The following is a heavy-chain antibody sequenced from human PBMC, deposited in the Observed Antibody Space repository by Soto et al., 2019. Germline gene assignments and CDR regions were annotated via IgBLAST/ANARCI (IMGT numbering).Heavy chain of an antibody. D-gene: IGHD6-13*01. V-gene: IGHV1-18*04. CDR2: ISADNGNT. CDR1: GYHFTSYG. CDR3: ASVYSSSSGNWFDP. J-gene: IGHJ5*02. Sequence: GXPVKVACKAAGYHFTSYGISWVRRAPGQGLEGMGWISADNGNTNYAQKLQCRVTMTTDTSTSTAYMELRSLRSDDTAVYYCASVYSSSSGNWFDPWGQVTLVTVSS.